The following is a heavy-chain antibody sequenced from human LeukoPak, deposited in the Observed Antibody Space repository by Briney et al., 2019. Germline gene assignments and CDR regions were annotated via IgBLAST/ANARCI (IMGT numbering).Heavy chain of an antibody. CDR2: IYYSGST. J-gene: IGHJ5*02. V-gene: IGHV4-59*01. D-gene: IGHD3-22*01. CDR1: GGSISSYY. CDR3: ARIYYYDSSGYSNWFDP. Sequence: PSETLSLTCTVSGGSISSYYWSWIRQPPGKGLEWIGYIYYSGSTNYNPSRKSRVTISVDTSKNQFSLKLSSVTAADTAVYYCARIYYYDSSGYSNWFDPWGQGTLVTVSS.